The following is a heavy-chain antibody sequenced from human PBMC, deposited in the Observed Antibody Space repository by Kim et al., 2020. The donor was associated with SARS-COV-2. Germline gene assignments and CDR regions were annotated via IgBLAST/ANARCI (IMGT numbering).Heavy chain of an antibody. Sequence: GGSLRLSCAASGFTFTAYGMHWVRQAPGKGLEWVAVIWHDGSNEYYADSVKGRFTISRDNSKNTLYLQMNSLRAEDTAVYFCARVGGSSTWYFLDYWGQGTLSTVSS. CDR1: GFTFTAYG. D-gene: IGHD6-13*01. J-gene: IGHJ4*02. CDR3: ARVGGSSTWYFLDY. V-gene: IGHV3-33*01. CDR2: IWHDGSNE.